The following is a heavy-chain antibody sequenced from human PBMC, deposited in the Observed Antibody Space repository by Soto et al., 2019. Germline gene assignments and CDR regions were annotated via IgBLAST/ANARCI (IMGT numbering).Heavy chain of an antibody. CDR1: GFTFSSYA. V-gene: IGHV3-30-3*01. CDR2: ISYDGSNK. Sequence: GGSLRLSCAASGFTFSSYAMHWVRQAPGKGLEWVAVISYDGSNKYYADSVKGRFTISRDNSKNTLYLQMNSLRAEDTAVYYCARDPSLITLTGYPVDYWGQGTLVTVSS. CDR3: ARDPSLITLTGYPVDY. J-gene: IGHJ4*02. D-gene: IGHD3-9*01.